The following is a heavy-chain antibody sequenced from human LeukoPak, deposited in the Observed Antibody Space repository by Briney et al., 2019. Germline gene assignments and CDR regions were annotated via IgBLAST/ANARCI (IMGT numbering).Heavy chain of an antibody. CDR3: ARGMDTTVSTEDYFDY. CDR1: GGSISSGGYY. D-gene: IGHD5-18*01. Sequence: SETLSLTCTVSGGSISSGGYYWSWIRQHPGKGLEWIGYIYYSGSTYYNPSLKSRVTISVDTSKNQFSLKLSSETAADTAVYYCARGMDTTVSTEDYFDYWGQGTLVTVSS. CDR2: IYYSGST. J-gene: IGHJ4*02. V-gene: IGHV4-31*03.